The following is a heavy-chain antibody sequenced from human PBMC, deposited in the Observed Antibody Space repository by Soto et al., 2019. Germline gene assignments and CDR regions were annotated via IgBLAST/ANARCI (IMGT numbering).Heavy chain of an antibody. CDR3: ARLYYYGSGMLLYYGMDV. V-gene: IGHV5-10-1*01. CDR2: IDPSDSYT. D-gene: IGHD3-10*01. CDR1: GYSFTSYW. Sequence: PXESRTISGKGSGYSFTSYWISLVRQMPGKGLEWMGRIDPSDSYTNYSPSFQGHVTISADKSISTAYLQWSSLKASDTAMYYCARLYYYGSGMLLYYGMDVWGQGTTVTV. J-gene: IGHJ6*02.